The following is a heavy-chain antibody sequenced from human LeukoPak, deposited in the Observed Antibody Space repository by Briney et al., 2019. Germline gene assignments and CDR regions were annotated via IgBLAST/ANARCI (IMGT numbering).Heavy chain of an antibody. V-gene: IGHV3-66*01. CDR2: IYSGGST. Sequence: GGSLRLSCAASGFTVSSNYMSWVRQAPGKGLEWVSVIYSGGSTYYADSVKGRFTISRDNSKNTLYLQVNSLRAEDTAVYYCAKTYVWYYFDYWGQGILVTVSS. CDR3: AKTYVWYYFDY. CDR1: GFTVSSNY. J-gene: IGHJ4*02. D-gene: IGHD3-16*01.